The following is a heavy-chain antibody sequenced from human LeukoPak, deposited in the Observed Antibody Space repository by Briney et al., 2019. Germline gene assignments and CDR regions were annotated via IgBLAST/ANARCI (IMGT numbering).Heavy chain of an antibody. J-gene: IGHJ4*02. CDR3: AERSTYESLFDY. CDR1: GSSIYSAYY. Sequence: SETLSLTCTVSGSSIYSAYYWGWIRQPPGKGLEWIGTIYHSGTTYYNPSLKSRVTISLDTSKNQFSLKLNSVTAAGTAVYFCAERSTYESLFDYWGQGTLVTVSS. V-gene: IGHV4-38-2*02. CDR2: IYHSGTT. D-gene: IGHD1-1*01.